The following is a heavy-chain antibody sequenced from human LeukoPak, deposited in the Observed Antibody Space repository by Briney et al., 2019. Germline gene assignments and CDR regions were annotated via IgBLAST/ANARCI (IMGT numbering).Heavy chain of an antibody. CDR1: GFTFSSYW. V-gene: IGHV3-74*01. Sequence: GGSLRLSCAASGFTFSSYWMHWVRQAPGKGLVWVSRINSDGSSTSYADSVKGRFTISRDNAKNTLYLQMNSLKTEDTAVYYCTTDILTGYYKDYWGQGTLVTVSS. D-gene: IGHD3-9*01. J-gene: IGHJ4*02. CDR3: TTDILTGYYKDY. CDR2: INSDGSST.